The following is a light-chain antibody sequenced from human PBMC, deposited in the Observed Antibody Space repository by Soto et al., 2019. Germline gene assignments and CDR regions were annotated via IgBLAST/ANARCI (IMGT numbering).Light chain of an antibody. Sequence: QSVLTQPPSVSGAPGQRVTISCTGSSSNIGAGYDVHWYQQFSGTSPKLLIYGNDNRPSGVPDRFSGSKSGTSASLAITGLLAEDEXDYYCQSYDSSLSGFWVFGGGTKVTVL. CDR1: SSNIGAGYD. CDR2: GND. CDR3: QSYDSSLSGFWV. J-gene: IGLJ3*02. V-gene: IGLV1-40*01.